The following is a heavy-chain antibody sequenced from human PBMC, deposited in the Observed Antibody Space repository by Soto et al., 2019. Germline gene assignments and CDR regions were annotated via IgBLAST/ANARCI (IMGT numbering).Heavy chain of an antibody. CDR1: GFTFSSYA. Sequence: QVQLVESGGGVVQPGRSLGLSCAASGFTFSSYAIHWVRQAPGKGLEWVAVISKDGSNKYYADSVKGRFTISRDNSKNTLYLQMNSLRAEDAAVYYCARERGSRDGLDIWGQGTMVTVSS. J-gene: IGHJ3*02. CDR3: ARERGSRDGLDI. V-gene: IGHV3-30-3*01. D-gene: IGHD3-10*01. CDR2: ISKDGSNK.